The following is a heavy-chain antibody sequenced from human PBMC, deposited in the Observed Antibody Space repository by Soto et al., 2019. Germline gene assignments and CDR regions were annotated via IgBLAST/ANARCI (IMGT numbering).Heavy chain of an antibody. CDR1: GGSIGGVVYA. D-gene: IGHD3-10*01. CDR3: ARGQFYSGSGHFNNLTFDA. CDR2: IYHIGTF. J-gene: IGHJ5*02. V-gene: IGHV4-30-2*01. Sequence: PSETLSLTCAVSGGSIGGVVYAWSWIRQPPGGGLEWIGYIYHIGTFLKSPSLKTRLTMSLDMSKNQFSLTLNSMTAADTAVYYCARGQFYSGSGHFNNLTFDAWGQGIKVTVYS.